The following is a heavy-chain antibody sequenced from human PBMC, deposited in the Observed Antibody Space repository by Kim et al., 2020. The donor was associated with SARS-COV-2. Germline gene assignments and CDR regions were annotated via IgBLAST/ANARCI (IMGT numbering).Heavy chain of an antibody. J-gene: IGHJ4*02. CDR3: ASYYYDSSGFYYFDF. Sequence: DSVKGRFTISRDNAKNSLYLQMNSLRAEDTAVYYCASYYYDSSGFYYFDFWGQGTLVTVSS. V-gene: IGHV3-7*01. D-gene: IGHD3-22*01.